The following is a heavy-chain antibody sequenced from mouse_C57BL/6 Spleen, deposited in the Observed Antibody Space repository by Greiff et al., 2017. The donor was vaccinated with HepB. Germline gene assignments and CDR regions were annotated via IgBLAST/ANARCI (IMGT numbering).Heavy chain of an antibody. V-gene: IGHV5-4*03. D-gene: IGHD4-1*01. Sequence: EVKVVDSGGGLVKPGGSLKLSCAASGFTFSSYAMSWVRQTPEKRLEWVATISDGGSYTYYPDNVKGRFTISRDNAKNNLYLQMSHLKSEDTAMYYCARGGTGPFAYWGQGTLVTVSA. J-gene: IGHJ3*01. CDR3: ARGGTGPFAY. CDR2: ISDGGSYT. CDR1: GFTFSSYA.